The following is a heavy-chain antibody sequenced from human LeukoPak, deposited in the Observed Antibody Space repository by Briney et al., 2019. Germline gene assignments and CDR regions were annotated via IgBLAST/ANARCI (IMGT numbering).Heavy chain of an antibody. Sequence: ASVKVSCKASGYTFTSYDINWVRQATGQGLEWMGWMNPNSGNTGYAQKFQGRVTMTRNTSISTAYMELSSLRSEDTAVYYCARGIAAAYYYGMDVWGQGTTVTVSS. CDR1: GYTFTSYD. CDR2: MNPNSGNT. CDR3: ARGIAAAYYYGMDV. J-gene: IGHJ6*02. D-gene: IGHD6-13*01. V-gene: IGHV1-8*01.